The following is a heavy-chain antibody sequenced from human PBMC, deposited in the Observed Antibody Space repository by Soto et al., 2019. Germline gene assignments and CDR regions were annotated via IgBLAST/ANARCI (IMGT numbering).Heavy chain of an antibody. V-gene: IGHV3-21*01. CDR3: ARLCGGDCYPAFDY. CDR2: ISSSSSYI. J-gene: IGHJ4*02. Sequence: GGSLRLSCAASGFTFSSYSMNWVRQAPGKGLEWVSSISSSSSYIYYADSVKGQFTISRDNAKNSLYLQMNSLRAEDTAVYYCARLCGGDCYPAFDYWGQGTLVTVSS. D-gene: IGHD2-21*01. CDR1: GFTFSSYS.